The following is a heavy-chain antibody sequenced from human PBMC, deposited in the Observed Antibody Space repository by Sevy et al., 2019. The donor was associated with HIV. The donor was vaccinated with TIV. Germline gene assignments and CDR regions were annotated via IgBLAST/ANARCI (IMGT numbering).Heavy chain of an antibody. CDR2: ISGSGGNT. J-gene: IGHJ4*02. CDR3: AKDPLIGTGTTYSPGARDY. V-gene: IGHV3-23*01. D-gene: IGHD1-7*01. CDR1: GFTFSTYA. Sequence: GRSLRLSCAASGFTFSTYAMSWVRQAPGKGLEWVSAISGSGGNTYYADSVKGRFTISRDNSKNTLYLQMNSLRAEDTAVYYCAKDPLIGTGTTYSPGARDYWGQGTLVTVSS.